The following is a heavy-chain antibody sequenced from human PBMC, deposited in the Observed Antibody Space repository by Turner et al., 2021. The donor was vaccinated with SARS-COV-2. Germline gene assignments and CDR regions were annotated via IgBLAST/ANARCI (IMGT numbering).Heavy chain of an antibody. Sequence: QLQLQESGPGLVKASETLSLTCTVSGASIGSSRNYWGWIRQPPGKGLEWIGSINYSGRTYYNSSLKSRVTISVDTSKNQISLKLSTVTAADTAKYYCARHDSRITNIIVVPRNWFDPWGQGTLVTVSS. CDR1: GASIGSSRNY. CDR3: ARHDSRITNIIVVPRNWFDP. CDR2: INYSGRT. V-gene: IGHV4-39*01. D-gene: IGHD3-22*01. J-gene: IGHJ5*02.